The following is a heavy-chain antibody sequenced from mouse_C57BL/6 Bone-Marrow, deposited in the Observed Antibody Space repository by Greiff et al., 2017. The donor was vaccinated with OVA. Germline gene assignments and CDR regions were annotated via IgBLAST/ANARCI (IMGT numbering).Heavy chain of an antibody. CDR1: GYTFTDYE. J-gene: IGHJ4*01. CDR3: TTPWTTVVATIDYYAMDY. Sequence: QVQLQQSGAELVRPGASVTLSCKASGYTFTDYEMHWVKQTPVHGLEWIGAIDPETGGTAYNQKFKGKAILTADKSSSTAYMELRSLTSEDSAVYYCTTPWTTVVATIDYYAMDYWGQGTSVTVSS. V-gene: IGHV1-15*01. D-gene: IGHD1-1*01. CDR2: IDPETGGT.